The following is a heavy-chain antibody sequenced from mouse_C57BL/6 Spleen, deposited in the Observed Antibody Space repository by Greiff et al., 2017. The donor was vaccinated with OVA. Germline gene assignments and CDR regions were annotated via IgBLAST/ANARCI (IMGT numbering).Heavy chain of an antibody. J-gene: IGHJ2*01. CDR1: GYTFTSYW. D-gene: IGHD1-1*01. CDR2: IHPNSGST. CDR3: ARYGYYYGSSLYFDY. Sequence: QVQLKQPGAELVKPGASVKLSCKASGYTFTSYWMHWVKQRPGQGLEWIGMIHPNSGSTNYNEKFKSKATLTVDKSSSTAYMQLRSLTSEDAAVDYCARYGYYYGSSLYFDYWGQGTTLTVSS. V-gene: IGHV1-64*01.